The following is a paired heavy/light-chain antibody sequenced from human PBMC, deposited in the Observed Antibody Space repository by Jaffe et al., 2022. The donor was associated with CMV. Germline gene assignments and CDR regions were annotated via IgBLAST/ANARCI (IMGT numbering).Heavy chain of an antibody. V-gene: IGHV2-70*13. CDR3: VRNIWTAHGLFYYYGMDV. D-gene: IGHD3-9*01. CDR2: INWDDDK. Sequence: QVTLRESGPALVKPTQTLTLTCTFSGFSLSTSGMCVSWIRQPPGKALEWLAFINWDDDKYYNTSLKTRLSISKDTSKNQVVLTMTSMDRVDTATYYCVRNIWTAHGLFYYYGMDVWGQGTTVTVSS. J-gene: IGHJ6*02. CDR1: GFSLSTSGMC.
Light chain of an antibody. Sequence: DIQVTQSPSSVSASIGDRVTLTCRASQDVRSWLGWYQQKPGKAPKLLIYGASSLQSGVPSRFSGRGTGIDFTLTISSLQPEDFATYYCLQTKDFPYTFGPGTRVDIK. V-gene: IGKV1-12*02. CDR1: QDVRSW. CDR2: GAS. CDR3: LQTKDFPYT. J-gene: IGKJ3*01.